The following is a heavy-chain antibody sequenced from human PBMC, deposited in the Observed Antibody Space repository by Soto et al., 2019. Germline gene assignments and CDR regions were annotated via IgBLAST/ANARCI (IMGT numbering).Heavy chain of an antibody. Sequence: PGGSLRLSCEVAGVSFNLDDMSWVRQAPGKGLEWVSYISSTANYIYYGDSMKGRFTISRDNAKNSLYLEMNSLRAGDTAVYYCARESEDLTSNFDYWGQGTLVTVS. CDR2: ISSTANYI. CDR1: GVSFNLDD. J-gene: IGHJ4*02. CDR3: ARESEDLTSNFDY. V-gene: IGHV3-48*03.